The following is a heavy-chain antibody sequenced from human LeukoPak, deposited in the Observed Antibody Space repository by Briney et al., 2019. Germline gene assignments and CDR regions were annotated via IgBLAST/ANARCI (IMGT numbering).Heavy chain of an antibody. D-gene: IGHD3-3*01. J-gene: IGHJ3*02. CDR2: ISWNSGSI. V-gene: IGHV3-9*01. CDR1: GFTFDDYA. Sequence: GGSLRLSCAASGFTFDDYAMHWVRQAPGKGLEWVSGISWNSGSIGYADSVKGRFTISRDNAKNSLYLQMNSLRAEDTALYYCAKDMEADPDAFDIWGQGTMVTVSS. CDR3: AKDMEADPDAFDI.